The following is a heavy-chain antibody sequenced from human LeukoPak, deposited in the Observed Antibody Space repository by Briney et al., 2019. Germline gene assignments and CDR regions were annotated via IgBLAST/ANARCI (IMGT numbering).Heavy chain of an antibody. J-gene: IGHJ4*02. CDR1: GYIFTSYG. CDR3: ARVKGGASRDY. D-gene: IGHD1-26*01. Sequence: ASVKVSCKASGYIFTSYGISWVRQAPGQGLEGLGWINTYNANTNYAQKLQGRVTMTTDTSTNTAYMELRSLRSGDTAVYYCARVKGGASRDYWGQGTLVTVSS. V-gene: IGHV1-18*01. CDR2: INTYNANT.